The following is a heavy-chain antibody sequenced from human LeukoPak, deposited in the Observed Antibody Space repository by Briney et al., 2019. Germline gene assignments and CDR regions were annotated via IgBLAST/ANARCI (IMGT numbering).Heavy chain of an antibody. V-gene: IGHV4-39*01. Sequence: SETLSLTCTVSGGSISSSSHYWDWIRQPPGKGLEWIGSIYCSGSTNYNPSLKSRVTISVDTSKNQFSLKLSSVTAADTAVYYCARHALSPRFYYGMDVWGLGTTVTVSS. J-gene: IGHJ6*01. D-gene: IGHD2/OR15-2a*01. CDR3: ARHALSPRFYYGMDV. CDR1: GGSISSSSHY. CDR2: IYCSGST.